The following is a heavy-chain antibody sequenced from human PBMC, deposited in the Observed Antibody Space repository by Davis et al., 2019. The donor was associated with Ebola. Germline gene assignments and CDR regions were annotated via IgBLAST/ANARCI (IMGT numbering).Heavy chain of an antibody. J-gene: IGHJ4*02. V-gene: IGHV5-51*01. D-gene: IGHD3-3*01. CDR3: ARLGFWSGPRDIPIDY. Sequence: PGGSLRLSCKGSGYSFTSYWIGWVRQMPGKGLEWMGIIYPGDSDTRYSPSFQGQVTISADKSISTAYLQWSSLKASDTAMYYCARLGFWSGPRDIPIDYWGQGTLVTVSS. CDR2: IYPGDSDT. CDR1: GYSFTSYW.